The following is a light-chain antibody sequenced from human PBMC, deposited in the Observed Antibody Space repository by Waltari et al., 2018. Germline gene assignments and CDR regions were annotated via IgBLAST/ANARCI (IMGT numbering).Light chain of an antibody. CDR2: GAS. CDR1: QSVSRA. CDR3: QHYVRLPAT. V-gene: IGKV3-20*01. J-gene: IGKJ1*01. Sequence: EIVLTQSPASLSSSPGERVPLSCRASQSVSRALAWYQQKPGQAPRLLIFGASNRATGIPDRFSGSGSETDFSLTISRLEPEDFAVYYCQHYVRLPATFGRGTKVEIK.